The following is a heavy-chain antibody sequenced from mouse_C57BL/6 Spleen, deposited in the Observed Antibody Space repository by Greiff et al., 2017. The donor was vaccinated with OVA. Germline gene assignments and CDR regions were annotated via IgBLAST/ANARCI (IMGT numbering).Heavy chain of an antibody. D-gene: IGHD2-10*01. CDR2: ISYDGSN. Sequence: EVKLVESGPGLVKPSQSLSLTCSVTGYSITSGYYWNWIRQFPGNKLEWMGYISYDGSNNYNTSLKNRISITRDTSKNQFFLKLNSVTTEDTATYYCARYTPSYDWGQGTTLTVSS. J-gene: IGHJ2*01. V-gene: IGHV3-6*01. CDR1: GYSITSGYY. CDR3: ARYTPSYD.